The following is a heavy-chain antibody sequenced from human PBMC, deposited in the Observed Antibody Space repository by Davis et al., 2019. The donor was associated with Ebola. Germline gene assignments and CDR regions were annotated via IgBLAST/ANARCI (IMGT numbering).Heavy chain of an antibody. Sequence: GESLKISCAASGFTFSSYAMHWVRQAPGKGLEWVAVISYDGSNKYYADSVKGRFTFSRDNAKNSLYLQMNSLRVEDTAVYYCATFEVGTSWGQGVLVTVSS. CDR1: GFTFSSYA. J-gene: IGHJ5*02. CDR3: ATFEVGTS. V-gene: IGHV3-30-3*01. CDR2: ISYDGSNK. D-gene: IGHD3-3*01.